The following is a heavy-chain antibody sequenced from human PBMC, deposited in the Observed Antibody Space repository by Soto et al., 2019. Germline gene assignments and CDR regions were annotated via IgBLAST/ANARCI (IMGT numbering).Heavy chain of an antibody. D-gene: IGHD2-2*01. CDR3: ARLHCDSPNCVPLDP. J-gene: IGHJ5*02. CDR1: GGSINDDTYY. CDR2: IYYSGTS. V-gene: IGHV4-39*01. Sequence: QLQLQESGPGLVKPSETLSLTCTVSGGSINDDTYYWAWIRQPPGKGLEWIGSIYYSGTSSYNPSLESRVTMSVDTSKKQLSLRLRSVTAADTAVYYCARLHCDSPNCVPLDPWGQGTLVIVSS.